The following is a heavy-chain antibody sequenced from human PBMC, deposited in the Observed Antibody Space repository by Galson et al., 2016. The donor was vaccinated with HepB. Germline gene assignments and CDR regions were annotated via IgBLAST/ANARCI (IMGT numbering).Heavy chain of an antibody. V-gene: IGHV3-21*04. Sequence: SLRLSCAASGFTFSDYNLNWVRQAPGKGLEWVSSITSSNPYTYYADSVKGRFTISRDNSKNTLYLYMNNLTAGDTAIYYCGKHGGFDYWGQGALVTVSS. D-gene: IGHD3-16*01. J-gene: IGHJ4*02. CDR3: GKHGGFDY. CDR1: GFTFSDYN. CDR2: ITSSNPYT.